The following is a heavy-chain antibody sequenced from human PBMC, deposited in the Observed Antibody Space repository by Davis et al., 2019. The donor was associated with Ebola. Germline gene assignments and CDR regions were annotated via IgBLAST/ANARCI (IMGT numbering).Heavy chain of an antibody. D-gene: IGHD6-13*01. Sequence: PGGSLRLSCAASGFTFSSYGMHWVRQAPGKGLEWVAVISYDGSNKYYADSVKGRFTISRDNSKNTLYLQMNSLRAEDTAVYYCAKETYSSSCYFDYWGQGTLVTVSS. CDR2: ISYDGSNK. J-gene: IGHJ4*02. CDR1: GFTFSSYG. V-gene: IGHV3-30*18. CDR3: AKETYSSSCYFDY.